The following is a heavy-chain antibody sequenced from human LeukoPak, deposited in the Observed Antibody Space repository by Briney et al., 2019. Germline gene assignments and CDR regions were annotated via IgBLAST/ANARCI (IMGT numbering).Heavy chain of an antibody. Sequence: TGGSLRLSCAASGFTFSNAWMSWVRQAPGKGLEWVSAITDSGSNTEYADSVKGRFTISRDNSKNTLYLQMNSLRAEDTAVYYCAKSGSIWYYFDSWGQGTLVTVSS. CDR1: GFTFSNAW. CDR3: AKSGSIWYYFDS. J-gene: IGHJ4*02. D-gene: IGHD6-13*01. V-gene: IGHV3-23*01. CDR2: ITDSGSNT.